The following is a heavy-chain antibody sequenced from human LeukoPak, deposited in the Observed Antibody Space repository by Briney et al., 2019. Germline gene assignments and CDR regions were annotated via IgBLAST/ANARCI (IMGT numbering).Heavy chain of an antibody. Sequence: GGSLRLSCAASGFTFSSYWMSWVRQAPGKGLEWVANIKQDGSEKYYVDSVKGRFTISRDNAKNSLYLQMNSLRAEDTAVYYCARGSYSSSWSGLFDYWGQGTLVTVSS. D-gene: IGHD6-13*01. CDR2: IKQDGSEK. J-gene: IGHJ4*02. CDR1: GFTFSSYW. V-gene: IGHV3-7*01. CDR3: ARGSYSSSWSGLFDY.